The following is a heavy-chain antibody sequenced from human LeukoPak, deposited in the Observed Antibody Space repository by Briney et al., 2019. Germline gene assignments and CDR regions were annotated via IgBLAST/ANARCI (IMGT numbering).Heavy chain of an antibody. CDR3: ASQGYCSSTSCHPGWFDP. V-gene: IGHV4-59*08. CDR2: IYYSGST. CDR1: GGSISSYY. J-gene: IGHJ5*02. D-gene: IGHD2-2*01. Sequence: PSETLSLTCTVSGGSISSYYWSWIRQPPGKGLEWIGYIYYSGSTNYNPSLKSRVTISVDTSKNQFSLKLSSVTAADTAVYYCASQGYCSSTSCHPGWFDPWGQGTLVTVSS.